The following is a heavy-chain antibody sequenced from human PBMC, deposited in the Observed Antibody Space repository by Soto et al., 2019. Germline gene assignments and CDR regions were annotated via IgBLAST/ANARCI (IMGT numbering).Heavy chain of an antibody. CDR2: INHSGST. V-gene: IGHV4-34*01. CDR1: GGSFSGYY. CDR3: ARDPHYSSGWYS. D-gene: IGHD6-19*01. J-gene: IGHJ4*02. Sequence: PSETLSLTCAVYGGSFSGYYWSWIRQPPGKGLEWIGEINHSGSTNYNPSLKSRVTISVDTSKNQFSLKLSSVTAADTAVYYCARDPHYSSGWYSWGQGTLVTVSS.